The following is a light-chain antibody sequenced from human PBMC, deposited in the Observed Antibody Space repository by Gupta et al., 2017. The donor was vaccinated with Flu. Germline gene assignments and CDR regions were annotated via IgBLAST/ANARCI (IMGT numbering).Light chain of an antibody. Sequence: DIQMTQSPSSLPASVGDRVTITCRAIQGIRNALAWYQQKSGKAPKRLIYGATSLKSGVPSRFSGSGSGTDFTLTISSLQPEDFATYYCLHHDSYPLSFGGGTKVEIK. CDR1: QGIRNA. J-gene: IGKJ4*01. CDR3: LHHDSYPLS. CDR2: GAT. V-gene: IGKV1-17*01.